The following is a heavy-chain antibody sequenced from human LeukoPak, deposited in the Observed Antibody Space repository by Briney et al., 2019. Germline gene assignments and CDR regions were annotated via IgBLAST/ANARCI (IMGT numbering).Heavy chain of an antibody. CDR1: GDSISRNTYY. D-gene: IGHD3-10*01. V-gene: IGHV4-39*01. CDR3: ASLPLWFGELSHFDY. CDR2: IYYTGNT. Sequence: SETLSLTCTVSGDSISRNTYYWGWIRQPPGKGMEWIGTIYYTGNTYYNPSLKSRVTISVDMSKNQFSLKLTSVTAADTAVYYCASLPLWFGELSHFDYWGQGTLVTVSS. J-gene: IGHJ4*02.